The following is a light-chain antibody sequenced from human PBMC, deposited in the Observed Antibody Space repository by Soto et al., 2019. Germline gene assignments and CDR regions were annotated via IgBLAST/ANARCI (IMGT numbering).Light chain of an antibody. J-gene: IGLJ1*01. Sequence: QSALTQPASVSGSPGQSITISCTGTSSDVGDYKYVSWYQRHTGKAPKALIYEVSNRPSGVSNRFSGSKSGNTASLSISGLQAEDEADYYCSTYTTGRTLVFGPGTKLTFL. V-gene: IGLV2-14*01. CDR3: STYTTGRTLV. CDR1: SSDVGDYKY. CDR2: EVS.